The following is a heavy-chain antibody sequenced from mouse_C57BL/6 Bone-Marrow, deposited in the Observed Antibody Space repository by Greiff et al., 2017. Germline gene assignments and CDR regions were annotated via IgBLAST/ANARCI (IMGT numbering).Heavy chain of an antibody. CDR3: APSWAY. J-gene: IGHJ3*01. V-gene: IGHV1-50*01. Sequence: QVQLQQSGAELVKPGASVKLSCKASGYTFTSYWMQWVKQRPGQGLEWIGEIDPSASYTNYNQKFKGKATLTVDTSSSTAYMQLSSLTSEDSAVYYCAPSWAYWGQGTLVTVSA. CDR2: IDPSASYT. CDR1: GYTFTSYW.